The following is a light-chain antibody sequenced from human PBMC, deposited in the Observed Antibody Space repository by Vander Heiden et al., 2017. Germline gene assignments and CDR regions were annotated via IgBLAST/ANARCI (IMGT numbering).Light chain of an antibody. Sequence: DIQMTQSPSTLSASVGDRVTITCRASQSISSWLAWYQQKPGKAPKLLIYKASSLESGVPSRFSGSGSGTEFTLTISSLQPDDFATYYCQQYNSYSVLTFGPGTKVDIK. CDR1: QSISSW. V-gene: IGKV1-5*03. CDR2: KAS. J-gene: IGKJ3*01. CDR3: QQYNSYSVLT.